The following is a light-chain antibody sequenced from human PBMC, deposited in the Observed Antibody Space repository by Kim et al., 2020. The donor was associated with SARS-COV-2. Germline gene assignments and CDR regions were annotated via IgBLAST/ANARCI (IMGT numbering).Light chain of an antibody. Sequence: SYELTQPPSVSVSPGQTARITCSGDALPKQYAYWYQQKPGQAPVMVIYKDSERPSGIPERFSGSSSGTTVTLTISGVQADDEADYYCQSADSSGTHVVFG. CDR2: KDS. CDR1: ALPKQY. J-gene: IGLJ2*01. CDR3: QSADSSGTHVV. V-gene: IGLV3-25*03.